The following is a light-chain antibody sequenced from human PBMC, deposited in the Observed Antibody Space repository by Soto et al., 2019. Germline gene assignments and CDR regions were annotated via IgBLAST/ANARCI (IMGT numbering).Light chain of an antibody. V-gene: IGLV2-14*02. CDR1: NSDVGSYNP. Sequence: QSALTQPASVSGSPGQSITISCTGTNSDVGSYNPVSWYQQYSGKAPKLMIHEGSKRPSGVSSRFSGSKSANTASLTISGLQAEDEAEYYCSSYTRSSTHVVFGGGTKVTVL. J-gene: IGLJ2*01. CDR2: EGS. CDR3: SSYTRSSTHVV.